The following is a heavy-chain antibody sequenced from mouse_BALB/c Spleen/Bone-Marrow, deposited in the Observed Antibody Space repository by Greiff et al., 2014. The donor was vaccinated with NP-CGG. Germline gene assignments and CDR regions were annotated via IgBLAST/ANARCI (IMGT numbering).Heavy chain of an antibody. V-gene: IGHV1S22*01. CDR3: TRGGVYYDYDGAWFAY. CDR1: GYTFTSYW. CDR2: IYPGSGST. D-gene: IGHD2-4*01. Sequence: LQQSGSELVRPGASVKLSCKASGYTFTSYWMHWVKQRPRQGLEWIGNIYPGSGSTNYDEKSKSKATLTVDTSSSTAYMRLSSLTSEDSAVYYCTRGGVYYDYDGAWFAYWGQGTLVTVSA. J-gene: IGHJ3*01.